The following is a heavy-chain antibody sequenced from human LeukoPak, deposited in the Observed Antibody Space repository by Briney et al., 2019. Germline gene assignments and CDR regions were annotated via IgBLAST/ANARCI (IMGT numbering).Heavy chain of an antibody. V-gene: IGHV3-49*03. J-gene: IGHJ4*02. CDR2: IRSKAYGGTT. CDR1: GFTFGDYA. Sequence: GRSLRLSCAASGFTFGDYAMSWFRQAPGKGLEWVGFIRSKAYGGTTEYAASVKGRFTISRDDSKSIASLQMNSLKTEDTAVYYCTRASAMIVVVITRGWGQGTLVTVSS. CDR3: TRASAMIVVVITRG. D-gene: IGHD3-22*01.